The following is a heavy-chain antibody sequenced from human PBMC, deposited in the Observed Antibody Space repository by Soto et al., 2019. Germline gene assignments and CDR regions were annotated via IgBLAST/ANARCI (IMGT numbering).Heavy chain of an antibody. CDR3: ARGYGSGSYFPFDY. V-gene: IGHV4-30-2*06. J-gene: IGHJ4*02. D-gene: IGHD3-10*01. CDR2: IYHSGTT. CDR1: GGSVSSATYS. Sequence: QLQLQESGSGLVKPSQTLSLTCAVSGGSVSSATYSWSWIRQSPEKGLEWIGYIYHSGTTYYNPSLKSRATISLDKSNNQSSLHLSSVTAADTAVYYCARGYGSGSYFPFDYWGQGTLVRVS.